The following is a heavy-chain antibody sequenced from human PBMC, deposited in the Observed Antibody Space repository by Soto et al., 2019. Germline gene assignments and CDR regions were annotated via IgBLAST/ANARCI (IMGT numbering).Heavy chain of an antibody. CDR3: SRYFNGSGSPSGGFDP. CDR2: IIPIFGTA. D-gene: IGHD3-10*01. CDR1: GGTFSSYA. V-gene: IGHV1-69*06. J-gene: IGHJ5*02. Sequence: QVQLVQSGAEVKKPGSSGKVSCKASGGTFSSYAISWVRQAPGQGLEWMGWIIPIFGTANYAQKFQGRVTITADKCTIRDSMKLRSLSTEATVLDYCSRYFNGSGSPSGGFDPWGQGAMVTVS.